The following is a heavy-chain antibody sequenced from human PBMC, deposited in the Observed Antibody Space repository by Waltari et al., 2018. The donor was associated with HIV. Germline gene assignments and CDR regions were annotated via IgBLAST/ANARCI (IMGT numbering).Heavy chain of an antibody. V-gene: IGHV3-7*01. CDR3: ARDPLVEHRGILDY. Sequence: EVQLGESGGGLVQPGGSLRLSCAASGFTFSSYWMSWVRQAPGKGLEWVANIKQDGREKYYVDSVKGRFTISRDNAKNSLYLQMNSLRAEDTAVYYCARDPLVEHRGILDYWGQGTLVTVSS. J-gene: IGHJ4*02. CDR2: IKQDGREK. D-gene: IGHD1-1*01. CDR1: GFTFSSYW.